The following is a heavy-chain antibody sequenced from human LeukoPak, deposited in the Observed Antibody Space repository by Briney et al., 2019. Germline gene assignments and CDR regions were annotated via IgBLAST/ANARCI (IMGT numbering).Heavy chain of an antibody. CDR2: ISAYNGNT. CDR3: ARASDFDWSYYMDV. V-gene: IGHV1-18*01. CDR1: GYTFTNYG. J-gene: IGHJ6*03. Sequence: ASVKVSCKASGYTFTNYGNSWVRQAPGQGLEWMGWISAYNGNTNYARKLQGRVTMTADTSTSTAYMELRSLRSDDTAVYYCARASDFDWSYYMDVWGKGTTVTVSS. D-gene: IGHD3-9*01.